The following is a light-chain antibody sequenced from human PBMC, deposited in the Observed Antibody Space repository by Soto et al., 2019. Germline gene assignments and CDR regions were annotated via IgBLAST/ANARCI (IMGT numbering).Light chain of an antibody. Sequence: QSALTQPASVSGSPGQSIIISCTGSNTDVGAYNYVSWYQQHPGKAPKLLIYEVINRPSGVSNRFSGAKSGNTASLTISGLQAEDEADYYCNSYTTSDTGTSVFGGGTKLTVL. J-gene: IGLJ3*02. CDR2: EVI. V-gene: IGLV2-14*01. CDR3: NSYTTSDTGTSV. CDR1: NTDVGAYNY.